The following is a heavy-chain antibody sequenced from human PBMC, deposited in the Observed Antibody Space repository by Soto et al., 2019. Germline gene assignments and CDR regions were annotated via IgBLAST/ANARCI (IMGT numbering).Heavy chain of an antibody. CDR1: GFTFSSYG. CDR2: ISYDGSNK. Sequence: ESGGGVVQPGRSLRLSCAASGFTFSSYGMHWVRQAPGKGLEWVAVISYDGSNKYYADSVKGRFTISRDNSKNTLYLQMNSLRAEDTAVYYCAKLAATVTTADYWGQGTLVTVSS. J-gene: IGHJ4*02. CDR3: AKLAATVTTADY. D-gene: IGHD4-17*01. V-gene: IGHV3-30*18.